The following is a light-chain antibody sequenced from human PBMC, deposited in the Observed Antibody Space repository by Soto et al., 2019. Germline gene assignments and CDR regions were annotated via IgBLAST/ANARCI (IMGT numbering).Light chain of an antibody. Sequence: QSALTQPRSVSGSPGQSVTISCTGSSSDVGRYDYVSWYQQHPGAAPKLIIYDVTKRPSRVPDRFSGSKSGNTASLTISGLQAEDEADFYCCSYADRYTWVFGGGTKVTVL. V-gene: IGLV2-11*01. CDR1: SSDVGRYDY. CDR3: CSYADRYTWV. CDR2: DVT. J-gene: IGLJ3*02.